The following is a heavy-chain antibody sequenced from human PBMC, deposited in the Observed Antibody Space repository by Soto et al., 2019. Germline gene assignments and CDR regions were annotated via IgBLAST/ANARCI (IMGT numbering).Heavy chain of an antibody. CDR3: VRDSHKMSHYGVF. D-gene: IGHD4-17*01. J-gene: IGHJ4*02. Sequence: EVQLVESGGGLVKPGGSLRLSCAASGFTFSSYDMTWVRQAPGKGLEWVSFISSSSGYMYYTDSVKGRFTISRDNAKNSLYLQMNSLRAEDTAVYFCVRDSHKMSHYGVFWGQGTLVTVSS. V-gene: IGHV3-21*01. CDR1: GFTFSSYD. CDR2: ISSSSGYM.